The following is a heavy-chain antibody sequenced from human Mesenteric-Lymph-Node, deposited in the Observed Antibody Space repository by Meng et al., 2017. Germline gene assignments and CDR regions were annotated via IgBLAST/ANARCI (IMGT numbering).Heavy chain of an antibody. D-gene: IGHD3-3*01. CDR1: GFTFGNYG. CDR3: ARDGGKSSHYYYYGMDV. CDR2: IWYDGSNK. V-gene: IGHV3-33*08. J-gene: IGHJ6*02. Sequence: GESLKISCAASGFTFGNYGMHWVRQAPGKGLEWVAVIWYDGSNKYYADSVKGRFTISRDNSKNTLYLQMNSLRAEDTAVYYCARDGGKSSHYYYYGMDVWGQGTTVTVSS.